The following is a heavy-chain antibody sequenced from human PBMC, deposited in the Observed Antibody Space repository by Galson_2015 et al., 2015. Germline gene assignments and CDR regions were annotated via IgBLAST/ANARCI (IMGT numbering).Heavy chain of an antibody. V-gene: IGHV3-30*18. Sequence: SLRLFCAARGFTFSSCGMHWVRQAPGKGLERVALISDEGSIKEYADSVKGRFTISRDNSKNTLSLQMNSLRAEDTAIYYCAKDNEGYCSYGHCYSYYYYGMDVWGQGTTVTVSS. CDR1: GFTFSSCG. J-gene: IGHJ6*02. CDR3: AKDNEGYCSYGHCYSYYYYGMDV. CDR2: ISDEGSIK. D-gene: IGHD2-15*01.